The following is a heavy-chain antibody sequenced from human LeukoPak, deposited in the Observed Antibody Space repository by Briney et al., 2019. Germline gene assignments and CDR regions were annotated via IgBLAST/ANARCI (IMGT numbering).Heavy chain of an antibody. CDR1: GYTFTGYY. D-gene: IGHD3-16*02. V-gene: IGHV1-2*06. CDR2: INPNSGGT. J-gene: IGHJ3*01. Sequence: GASVKVSCKASGYTFTGYYMHWVRQAPGQGLEWMGRINPNSGGTNYAQKFQGRVTMTRDTSISTAYMELSRLRSDDTAVYYCASVKIKFGGVIARWLWGQGTMVTVSS. CDR3: ASVKIKFGGVIARWL.